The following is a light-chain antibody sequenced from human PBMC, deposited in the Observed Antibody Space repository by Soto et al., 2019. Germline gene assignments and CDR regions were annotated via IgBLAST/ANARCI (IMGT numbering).Light chain of an antibody. J-gene: IGLJ1*01. Sequence: QSALTQPASVSGSPGQSITISCTGTSSDVGAYKTVSWYQQYPGKAPKFMIYEVSNRPSGVPNRFSGSRSGNTASLTISGLQAEDEADYYCSSNTINGTVFGTGTKLTVL. CDR3: SSNTINGTV. CDR1: SSDVGAYKT. V-gene: IGLV2-14*01. CDR2: EVS.